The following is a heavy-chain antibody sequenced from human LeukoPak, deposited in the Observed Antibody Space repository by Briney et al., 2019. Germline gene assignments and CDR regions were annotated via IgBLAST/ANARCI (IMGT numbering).Heavy chain of an antibody. CDR3: ARGPPQTYYEGNGYYYFDY. V-gene: IGHV4-34*01. Sequence: PSETLSLTCAVYGGSFSGYYWTWIRRPPGKGLEWIGEITHSGSTNYNPSLKSRVTMSADTSNHHFSLRLSSVTAADMAVYYCARGPPQTYYEGNGYYYFDYWGQGTLVTVSS. CDR1: GGSFSGYY. CDR2: ITHSGST. D-gene: IGHD3-22*01. J-gene: IGHJ4*02.